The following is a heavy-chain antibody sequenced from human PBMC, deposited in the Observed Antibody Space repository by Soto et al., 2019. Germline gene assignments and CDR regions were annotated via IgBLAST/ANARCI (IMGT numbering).Heavy chain of an antibody. CDR1: GDSISGYY. J-gene: IGHJ4*02. V-gene: IGHV4-59*08. Sequence: HVQLQESGPGLVKPSETLSLTCTVSGDSISGYYWNWIRQPPGMGLEWIGYIYSSGSTNYNPSLKSRVTISVDPSRKQFALNLTSVTAADTAMYYGARHGSRDVVRFDYWGQGILVSVSS. CDR3: ARHGSRDVVRFDY. D-gene: IGHD2-15*01. CDR2: IYSSGST.